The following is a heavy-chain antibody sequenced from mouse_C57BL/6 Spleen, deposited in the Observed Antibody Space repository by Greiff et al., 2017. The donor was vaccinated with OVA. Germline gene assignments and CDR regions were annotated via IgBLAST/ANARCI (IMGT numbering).Heavy chain of an antibody. V-gene: IGHV5-16*01. J-gene: IGHJ2*01. D-gene: IGHD4-1*01. Sequence: DVMLVESAGGLVQPGSSMKLSCTASGFTFSDYYMAWVRQVPEKGLEWVANINYDGSSTYYLDSLKSRFIISRDNAKNILYLQMSSLKSEDTATYYCARALGLKGYFDYWGQGTTLTVSS. CDR2: INYDGSST. CDR3: ARALGLKGYFDY. CDR1: GFTFSDYY.